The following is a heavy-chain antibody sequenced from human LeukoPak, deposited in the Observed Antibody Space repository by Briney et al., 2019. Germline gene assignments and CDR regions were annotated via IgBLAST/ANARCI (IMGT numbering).Heavy chain of an antibody. CDR1: GFTFSNYG. CDR3: ATEKNDYSDYSYMDV. Sequence: PGGSLRLSCAASGFTFSNYGMHRVRQAPGKGLEWVAFIRYDGSNKYCADSVKGRFTVSRDNTKNTLYLQMNSLRAEDTAAYYCATEKNDYSDYSYMDVWGKGTTVTVSS. V-gene: IGHV3-30*02. CDR2: IRYDGSNK. D-gene: IGHD4-11*01. J-gene: IGHJ6*03.